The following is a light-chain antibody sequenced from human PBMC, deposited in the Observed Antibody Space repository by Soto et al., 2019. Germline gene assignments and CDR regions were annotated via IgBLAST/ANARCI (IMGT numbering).Light chain of an antibody. J-gene: IGKJ5*01. CDR1: QTISSW. V-gene: IGKV1-33*01. Sequence: DIQMTQYPSTLSASVGVRVTITCRASQTISSWLAWYKQKPGRAPKLLIYAASNLEAGVPSWLRGSGSGTYFTFTISSMKHEDIASYYCQQYENIPTFGQGTRLEIK. CDR3: QQYENIPT. CDR2: AAS.